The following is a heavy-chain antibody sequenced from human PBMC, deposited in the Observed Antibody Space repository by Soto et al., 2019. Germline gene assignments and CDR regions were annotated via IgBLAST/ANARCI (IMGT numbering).Heavy chain of an antibody. Sequence: SETLSLTCTVSGGSISSYYWSWIRQPPGKGLEWIGYIYYSGSTNYNPSLKSRVTISVDTSKNQFSLKLSSVTAADTAVYYCARLSDYYDSSGCYYVGAFDIWGQGTMVTVSS. CDR1: GGSISSYY. J-gene: IGHJ3*02. D-gene: IGHD3-22*01. CDR2: IYYSGST. CDR3: ARLSDYYDSSGCYYVGAFDI. V-gene: IGHV4-59*01.